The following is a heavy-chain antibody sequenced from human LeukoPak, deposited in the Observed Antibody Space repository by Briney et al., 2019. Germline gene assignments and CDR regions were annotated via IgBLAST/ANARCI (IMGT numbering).Heavy chain of an antibody. CDR1: GITFNVNW. D-gene: IGHD5-12*01. V-gene: IGHV3-7*01. Sequence: GGSLRLSCAASGITFNVNWMSWVRQAPGKGLEWVANIKEDGSVKYYVDSVKGRFSISRDNAKSSLYLQMSSLRAEDTAVYYCARDVWTYSGEAFDYWGQGALVTVSS. CDR3: ARDVWTYSGEAFDY. CDR2: IKEDGSVK. J-gene: IGHJ4*02.